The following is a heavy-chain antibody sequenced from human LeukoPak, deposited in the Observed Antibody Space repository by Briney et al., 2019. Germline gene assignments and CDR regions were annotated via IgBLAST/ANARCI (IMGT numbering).Heavy chain of an antibody. J-gene: IGHJ4*02. CDR3: ARGSGYYDSSGYYYFDY. Sequence: SGTLSLTCAVSGDSISSGGYSWSWIRQPSGKGLEWIGYIYQSGSTYYNPSLKSRVTISVDRSKNQFSLKLRSVTAADTAVYYCARGSGYYDSSGYYYFDYWGQGTLVTVSS. CDR1: GDSISSGGYS. D-gene: IGHD3-22*01. CDR2: IYQSGST. V-gene: IGHV4-30-2*01.